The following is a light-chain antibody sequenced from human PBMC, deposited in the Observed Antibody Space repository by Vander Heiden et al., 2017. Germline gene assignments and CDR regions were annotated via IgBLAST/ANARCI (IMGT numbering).Light chain of an antibody. V-gene: IGKV1-33*01. CDR1: QDVSNY. CDR2: GAS. Sequence: DLQTTQSPSSRSASVGDRVTITCQASQDVSNYLNWYQQKPGKAPKLLIYGASNLETGVPSRFSGSGSGTDFTFTISSLQPEDIATYYCQQYDNPSRTFGGGTKVEIK. CDR3: QQYDNPSRT. J-gene: IGKJ4*02.